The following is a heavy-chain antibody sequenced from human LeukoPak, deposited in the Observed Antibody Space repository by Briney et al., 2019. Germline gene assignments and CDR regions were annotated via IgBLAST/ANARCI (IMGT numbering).Heavy chain of an antibody. CDR2: ISAYNGNT. CDR1: GYTFTSYG. CDR3: ARTPTAMKRTFYS. V-gene: IGHV1-18*01. J-gene: IGHJ4*02. Sequence: ASVKVSCKASGYTFTSYGVSCVRQAPGQGLEWMGWISAYNGNTNYAQKLQGRVTMTTDTSTSTAYMELRSLRSDDTAVYYCARTPTAMKRTFYSRGQGTLVTVSS. D-gene: IGHD5-18*01.